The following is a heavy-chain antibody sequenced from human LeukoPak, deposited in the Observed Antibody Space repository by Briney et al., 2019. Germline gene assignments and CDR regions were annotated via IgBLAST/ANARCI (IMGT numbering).Heavy chain of an antibody. D-gene: IGHD4-11*01. CDR3: AVYSNLDPFDY. Sequence: ASVKVSCKASGGTFSSYTISWVRQAPGQGLEWMGRIIPILGIANYAQKFQGRVTITADKSTRTAYMELSSLRSEDTAVYYCAVYSNLDPFDYWGQGTLVTVSS. J-gene: IGHJ4*02. CDR2: IIPILGIA. V-gene: IGHV1-69*02. CDR1: GGTFSSYT.